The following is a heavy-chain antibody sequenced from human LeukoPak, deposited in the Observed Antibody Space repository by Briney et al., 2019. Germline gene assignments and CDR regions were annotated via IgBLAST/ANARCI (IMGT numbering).Heavy chain of an antibody. CDR2: IRFDGGNQ. V-gene: IGHV3-30*02. Sequence: GGSLRLSCAASGFTFRSFGMHFVRQAPGKGLEWVAFIRFDGGNQYYIDSVKGRFTISRDNSNNTLFLQMNNLRGDDTAVYFCAKGYGESHFDSWGQGTLVTVSS. J-gene: IGHJ4*02. CDR1: GFTFRSFG. CDR3: AKGYGESHFDS. D-gene: IGHD5-18*01.